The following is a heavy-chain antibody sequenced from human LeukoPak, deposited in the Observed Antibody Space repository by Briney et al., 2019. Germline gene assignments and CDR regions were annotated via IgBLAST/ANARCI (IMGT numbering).Heavy chain of an antibody. Sequence: SQTLSLTCTVSGGSISSGGYYWSWIRQHPGKGLEWIGYIYYGGSTYYNPSLKSRVTISVDTSKNQFSLKLSSVTAADTAVYYCARDPMYYYDSSGLPTRAFDIWGQGTMVTVSS. J-gene: IGHJ3*02. D-gene: IGHD3-22*01. CDR1: GGSISSGGYY. CDR2: IYYGGST. CDR3: ARDPMYYYDSSGLPTRAFDI. V-gene: IGHV4-31*03.